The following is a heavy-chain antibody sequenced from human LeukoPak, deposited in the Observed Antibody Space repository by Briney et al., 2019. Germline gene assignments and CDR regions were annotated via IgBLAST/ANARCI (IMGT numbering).Heavy chain of an antibody. D-gene: IGHD6-13*01. Sequence: GESLKISCKGSGYSFTSYWIGWVRQMPGKGLEWMGIIHPGDSDTRYSPSFQGQVTISADRSISTAYLQWSSLKASDTAMYYCARRPHSSSWLNWFDPWGQGTLVTVSS. CDR1: GYSFTSYW. CDR2: IHPGDSDT. V-gene: IGHV5-51*01. CDR3: ARRPHSSSWLNWFDP. J-gene: IGHJ5*02.